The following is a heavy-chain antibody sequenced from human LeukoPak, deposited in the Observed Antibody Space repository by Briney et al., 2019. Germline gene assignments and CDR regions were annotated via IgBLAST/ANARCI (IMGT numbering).Heavy chain of an antibody. D-gene: IGHD5-12*01. V-gene: IGHV4-39*01. CDR2: VYYGRTT. J-gene: IGHJ5*01. CDR1: DGSISISSYY. Sequence: SETLSLTCIVSDGSISISSYYWGWIRQSPGKGLEWIGSVYYGRTTYYNPSLDGRVTVSLDTSANQFSLQLNSVTAADTAVYYCVRHDGRGGATMGAFDSWGQGSLVTVSS. CDR3: VRHDGRGGATMGAFDS.